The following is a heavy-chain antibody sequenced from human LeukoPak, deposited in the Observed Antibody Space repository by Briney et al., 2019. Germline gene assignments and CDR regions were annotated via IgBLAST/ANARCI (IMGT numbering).Heavy chain of an antibody. CDR1: GFTFSIYW. J-gene: IGHJ4*02. CDR2: INQDGSEK. CDR3: ARSRGPGTVDY. V-gene: IGHV3-7*05. D-gene: IGHD6-13*01. Sequence: GGSLRLSCAASGFTFSIYWMSWVRQAPGKGLEWVANINQDGSEKYYVDSVKGRFTISRDNGKDSLHLQMNSLRADDTAVYYCARSRGPGTVDYWGQGTLVTVSS.